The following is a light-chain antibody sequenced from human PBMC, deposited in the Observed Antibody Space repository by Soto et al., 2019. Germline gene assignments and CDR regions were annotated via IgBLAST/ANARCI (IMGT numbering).Light chain of an antibody. CDR2: DVS. V-gene: IGLV2-11*01. CDR1: SSDVGGYDF. Sequence: QAVVTQPRSVSGSPGQSVTISCTGTSSDVGGYDFVSWYQQYPGKVPKLIIYDVSQRPSGVPDRLSASKSDNTASLTISGLQAEDEADYYCCSYAGSYTLFGGGTKLTVL. J-gene: IGLJ2*01. CDR3: CSYAGSYTL.